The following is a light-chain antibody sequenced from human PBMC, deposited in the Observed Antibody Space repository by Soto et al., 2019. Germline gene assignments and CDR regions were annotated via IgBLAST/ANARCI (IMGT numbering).Light chain of an antibody. CDR2: GAS. CDR1: QSVSNNY. Sequence: EIVLTQSPGTLSLSPGERATLSCRASQSVSNNYLAWYQQKPGQAPMLLIYGASNRATGIPDRFSGSESGTDFTHTISRLEPEDFAVYYCQQYGSSGTFGQGTKVEIK. V-gene: IGKV3-20*01. J-gene: IGKJ1*01. CDR3: QQYGSSGT.